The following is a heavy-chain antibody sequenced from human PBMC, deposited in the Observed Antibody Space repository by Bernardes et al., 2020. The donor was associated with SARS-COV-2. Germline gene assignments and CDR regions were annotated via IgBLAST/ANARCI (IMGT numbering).Heavy chain of an antibody. CDR2: IYFTGNT. D-gene: IGHD6-13*01. CDR3: ARDVFLGSSWDQSYYGMDV. CDR1: GGSISSSSYY. J-gene: IGHJ6*02. Sequence: SETLSLTCTVSGGSISSSSYYWGWIRQPPGKGLEWIGSIYFTGNTNHNPSLRSRAIIGIDTSKSQFSLRLNSVTAADAAVYYCARDVFLGSSWDQSYYGMDVWGQGTTVTVSS. V-gene: IGHV4-39*07.